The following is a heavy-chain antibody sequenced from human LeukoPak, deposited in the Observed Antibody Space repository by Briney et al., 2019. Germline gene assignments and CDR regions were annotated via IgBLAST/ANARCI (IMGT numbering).Heavy chain of an antibody. D-gene: IGHD5-18*01. CDR2: ISSSGRTK. CDR3: ARVGYSYATPFDS. Sequence: GGSLRLSCAASGFTFSSYEMNWVRQAPGKGLEWVSYISSSGRTKYYADSVKGRFTISRDNAKNSLYLQMNSLRAEDTAVYYCARVGYSYATPFDSWGQGTLVTVSS. J-gene: IGHJ5*01. CDR1: GFTFSSYE. V-gene: IGHV3-48*03.